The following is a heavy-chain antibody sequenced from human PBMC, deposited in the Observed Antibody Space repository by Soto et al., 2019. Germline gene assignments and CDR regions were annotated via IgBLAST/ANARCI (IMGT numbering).Heavy chain of an antibody. CDR1: GGSISSSSNH. D-gene: IGHD4-17*01. V-gene: IGHV4-39*01. CDR2: IYYSENT. Sequence: SETLSFTCTVSGGSISSSSNHWGWIRQPPGKGLEWIGNIYYSENTYYNPPLKSRVTISVDTSKNQFSLRLTSVTAADTAVYYCATHPPYGPLDHWGQGTLVTVSS. CDR3: ATHPPYGPLDH. J-gene: IGHJ4*02.